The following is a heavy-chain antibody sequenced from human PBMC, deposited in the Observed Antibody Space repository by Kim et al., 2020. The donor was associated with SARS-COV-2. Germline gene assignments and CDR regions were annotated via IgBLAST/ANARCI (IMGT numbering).Heavy chain of an antibody. J-gene: IGHJ3*02. CDR3: ARGRTMTTVTSFAFDI. V-gene: IGHV1-2*06. D-gene: IGHD4-17*01. CDR1: GYTFTGYY. Sequence: ASVKVSCKASGYTFTGYYMHWVRQAPGQGLEWMGRINPNSGGTNYAQKFQGRVTMTRDTSISTAYMELSRLRSDDTAVYYCARGRTMTTVTSFAFDIWGQGTMVTVSS. CDR2: INPNSGGT.